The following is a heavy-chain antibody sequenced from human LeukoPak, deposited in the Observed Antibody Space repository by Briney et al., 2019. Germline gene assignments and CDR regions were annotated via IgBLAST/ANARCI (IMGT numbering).Heavy chain of an antibody. J-gene: IGHJ4*02. CDR1: GFTFSSSA. V-gene: IGHV3-23*01. CDR2: ITGGGGST. Sequence: QPGGSLRLSCAASGFTFSSSAMSWVRQAPGKGLEWVSAITGGGGSTYYAESVKGRFTNSRDNSKNTLYLQMNSLRADDTAVYYCAKDARPSYWGQGTLVTVSS. CDR3: AKDARPSY.